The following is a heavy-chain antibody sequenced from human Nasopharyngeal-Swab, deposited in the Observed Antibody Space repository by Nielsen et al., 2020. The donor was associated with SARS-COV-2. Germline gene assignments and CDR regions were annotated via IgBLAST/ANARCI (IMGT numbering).Heavy chain of an antibody. J-gene: IGHJ4*02. D-gene: IGHD1-26*01. Sequence: GESLKISCAASGFTFSSYAMSWVRQAPGKGLEWVSVIYSGGSSTYYADSVKGRFTITRDTSKNTLYLQMNSLRAEDTAVYYCAKDRGGATVYWGQGTLVTVSS. CDR1: GFTFSSYA. CDR2: IYSGGSST. V-gene: IGHV3-23*03. CDR3: AKDRGGATVY.